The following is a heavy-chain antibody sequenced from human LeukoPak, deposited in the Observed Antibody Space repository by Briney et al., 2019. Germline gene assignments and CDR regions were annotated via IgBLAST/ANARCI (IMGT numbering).Heavy chain of an antibody. J-gene: IGHJ4*02. Sequence: SQTLSLTCAISGDSVSSNSAAWNWIRQSPSRGLEWLGRTYYRSTWYNDYAVCVKSRITINPDTSKNQFSLLLNSVTPEDTAVYYCSRGGATTPPHFDYWGQGTLVTVSS. CDR3: SRGGATTPPHFDY. V-gene: IGHV6-1*01. CDR1: GDSVSSNSAA. CDR2: TYYRSTWYN. D-gene: IGHD1-26*01.